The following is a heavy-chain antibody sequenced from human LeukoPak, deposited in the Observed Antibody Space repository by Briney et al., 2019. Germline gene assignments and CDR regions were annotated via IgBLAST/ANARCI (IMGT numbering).Heavy chain of an antibody. Sequence: RASVKVPCKASGYTFTGYYMHWVRQAPGQGLEWTGWINPNSGGTNYAQKFQGRVTMTRDTSISTAYMELSRLRSDDTAVYYCARVPGGRAAADTVIYYMDVWGKGTTVTVSS. D-gene: IGHD6-13*01. CDR3: ARVPGGRAAADTVIYYMDV. CDR1: GYTFTGYY. J-gene: IGHJ6*03. V-gene: IGHV1-2*02. CDR2: INPNSGGT.